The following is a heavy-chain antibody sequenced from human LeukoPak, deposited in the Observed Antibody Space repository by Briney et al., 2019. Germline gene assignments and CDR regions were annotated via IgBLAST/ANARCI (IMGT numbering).Heavy chain of an antibody. CDR3: AKGPTGFLDY. D-gene: IGHD3-3*01. CDR2: IIPIFGTA. V-gene: IGHV1-69*13. CDR1: GGTFSRYA. Sequence: ASVKVSCKASGGTFSRYAMSWVRQAPGQGLEWMGGIIPIFGTASFAQKFQGRVTITADESTGTAYMELSSLRSEDTAVYYCAKGPTGFLDYWGLGTLVTVSS. J-gene: IGHJ4*02.